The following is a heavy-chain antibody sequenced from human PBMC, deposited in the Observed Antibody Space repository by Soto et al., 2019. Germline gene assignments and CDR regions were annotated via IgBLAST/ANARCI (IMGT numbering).Heavy chain of an antibody. CDR1: GFTFSSYW. Sequence: GGSLRLSCAASGFTFSSYWMHWVRQAPGKGLVWLSRINSDGSSTSYADSVKGRFTISRDNAKNTPYLQMNSLRAEDTAVYYCARDPGPYDSSVAGFDYWGQGTLVTVSS. CDR2: INSDGSST. V-gene: IGHV3-74*01. D-gene: IGHD3-22*01. J-gene: IGHJ4*02. CDR3: ARDPGPYDSSVAGFDY.